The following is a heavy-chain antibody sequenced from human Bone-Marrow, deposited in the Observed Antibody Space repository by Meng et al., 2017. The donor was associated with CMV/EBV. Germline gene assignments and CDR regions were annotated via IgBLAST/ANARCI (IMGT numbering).Heavy chain of an antibody. CDR3: ARDLTVVRGVLDY. CDR1: GGSISSANW. V-gene: IGHV4-4*02. J-gene: IGHJ4*02. CDR2: ILHSGNT. D-gene: IGHD3-10*01. Sequence: CAVSGGSISSANWWTWVRQPPGKGLEWIGEILHSGNTNYNPSLKSRATISVDKSKNQFSLNLSPVTAADTAVYYCARDLTVVRGVLDYWSQGTLVTVSS.